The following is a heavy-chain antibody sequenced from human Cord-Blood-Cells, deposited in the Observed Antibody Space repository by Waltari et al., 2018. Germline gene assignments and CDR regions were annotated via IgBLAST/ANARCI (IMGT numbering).Heavy chain of an antibody. CDR1: GGSISSSSYY. V-gene: IGHV4-39*07. CDR2: IYYRGST. Sequence: QLQLQESGPGLVKPSETLSLTCTVSGGSISSSSYYWGWIRQPPGKGLGWIGSIYYRGSTHYNPSRKSRVTISVDTSKNQFSLKLSSVTAADTAVYYCATYSSGWYFDYWGQGTLVTVSS. CDR3: ATYSSGWYFDY. D-gene: IGHD6-19*01. J-gene: IGHJ4*02.